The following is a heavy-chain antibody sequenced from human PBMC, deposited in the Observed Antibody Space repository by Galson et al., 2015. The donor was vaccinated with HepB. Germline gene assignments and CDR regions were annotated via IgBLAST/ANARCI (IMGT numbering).Heavy chain of an antibody. D-gene: IGHD2-15*01. CDR3: ARGEGYCSGGSCFTRL. J-gene: IGHJ4*02. Sequence: SLRLSCAASGFTFSNYNMNWVRQAPGKGLEWVSFISSSSGYLYYADSVRGRFSISRDNAKNSLFLQMNSLRAEDTAVYYCARGEGYCSGGSCFTRLWGQGTLVTVSS. CDR2: ISSSSGYL. V-gene: IGHV3-21*01. CDR1: GFTFSNYN.